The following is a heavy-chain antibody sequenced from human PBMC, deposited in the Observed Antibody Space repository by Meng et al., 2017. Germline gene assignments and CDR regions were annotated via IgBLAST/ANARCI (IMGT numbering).Heavy chain of an antibody. Sequence: ASVKVSCKASGYTFSSYGISWVRQAPGQGLEWMGWISAYNGNTNYALTLQGRVTMTTDTSTATAYMELRSLRSDDTAVYYCAKDPAPLTVTTTFDYWGQGTLVTVSS. V-gene: IGHV1-18*01. D-gene: IGHD4-17*01. CDR3: AKDPAPLTVTTTFDY. CDR2: ISAYNGNT. CDR1: GYTFSSYG. J-gene: IGHJ4*02.